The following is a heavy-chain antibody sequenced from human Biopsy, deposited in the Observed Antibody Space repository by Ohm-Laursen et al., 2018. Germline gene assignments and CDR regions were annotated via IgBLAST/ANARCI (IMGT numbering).Heavy chain of an antibody. CDR2: IYYSGST. Sequence: SDTLSLTCTVTGGSISRSSYYWDWIRQPPGKGLEWIGSIYYSGSTYYNPSLKSRVTISADRSKNQFSLKLTSVTAADTAMYYCAGQEFATSPLDYWGQGSLVTVSS. D-gene: IGHD3-10*01. J-gene: IGHJ4*02. V-gene: IGHV4-39*01. CDR1: GGSISRSSYY. CDR3: AGQEFATSPLDY.